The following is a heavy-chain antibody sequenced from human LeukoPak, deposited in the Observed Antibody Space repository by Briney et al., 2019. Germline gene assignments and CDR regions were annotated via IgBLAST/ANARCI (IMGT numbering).Heavy chain of an antibody. J-gene: IGHJ4*02. Sequence: GESLKISCKGSGYSFSTYWIGWVRQMPRKGLEWIGIIYPGDSDTTYSPSFQGQVTMSADKSISTAYPQWSSLKASDTAIYYCARRGRDGYNQYHLDYWGQGTLVTVSS. D-gene: IGHD5-24*01. CDR1: GYSFSTYW. CDR3: ARRGRDGYNQYHLDY. CDR2: IYPGDSDT. V-gene: IGHV5-51*01.